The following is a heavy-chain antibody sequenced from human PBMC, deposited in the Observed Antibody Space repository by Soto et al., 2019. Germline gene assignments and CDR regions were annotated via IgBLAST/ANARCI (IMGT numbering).Heavy chain of an antibody. CDR2: ISGSGGST. CDR3: ARVFVATIYYYMDV. V-gene: IGHV3-23*01. D-gene: IGHD5-12*01. Sequence: GGSLRLSCAASGFTFSSYAMSWVRQAPGKGLEWVSAISGSGGSTYYADSVKGRFTISRDNAKNSLYLQMNSLRAEDTAVYYCARVFVATIYYYMDVWGKGTTVTVSS. CDR1: GFTFSSYA. J-gene: IGHJ6*03.